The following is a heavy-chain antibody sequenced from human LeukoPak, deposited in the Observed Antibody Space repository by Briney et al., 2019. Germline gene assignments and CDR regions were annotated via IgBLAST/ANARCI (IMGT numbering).Heavy chain of an antibody. Sequence: GGSLRLSCSASGFTFSRYGMHWVRQAPGKGLEYVSAIVSNGDSTYYADSVKGRFTISRDNVKNTLYLRMSSLRPDDTAVYYCVNPGWYYDSSGYSYYYGMDVWGQGTTVTVSS. D-gene: IGHD3-22*01. CDR1: GFTFSRYG. V-gene: IGHV3-64D*09. J-gene: IGHJ6*02. CDR2: IVSNGDST. CDR3: VNPGWYYDSSGYSYYYGMDV.